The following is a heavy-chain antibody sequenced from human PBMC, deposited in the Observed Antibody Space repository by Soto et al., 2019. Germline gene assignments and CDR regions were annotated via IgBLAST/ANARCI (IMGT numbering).Heavy chain of an antibody. J-gene: IGHJ4*02. D-gene: IGHD6-19*01. CDR1: RDSFKEHDY. CDR2: IRPWNGDA. CDR3: VRVSPGWNFDY. Sequence: QVRLVQSGAEVQKPGASVKVSCKAPRDSFKEHDYLHWLREAPGQGLEWTGWIRPWNGDATYAQKFQGRLTLSRDMSIDTMYFDLTSLTSDDTAVYYCVRVSPGWNFDYWGQGTLLTVSS. V-gene: IGHV1-2*02.